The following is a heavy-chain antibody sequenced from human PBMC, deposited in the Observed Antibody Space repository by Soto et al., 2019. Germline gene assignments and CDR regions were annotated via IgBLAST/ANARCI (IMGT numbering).Heavy chain of an antibody. CDR3: ARDVSPTY. J-gene: IGHJ4*02. CDR2: IYYSGSP. Sequence: WTWLRQPPGKGLEWIGHIYYSGSPNYNPSLKSRVTISVDTSKSQFSLKLSSVTAADTAVYYCARDVSPTYWGQGMLVTVSS. V-gene: IGHV4-59*01.